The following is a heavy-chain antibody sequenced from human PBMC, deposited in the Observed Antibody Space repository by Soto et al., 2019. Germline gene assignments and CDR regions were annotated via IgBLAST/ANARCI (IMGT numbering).Heavy chain of an antibody. J-gene: IGHJ4*02. CDR3: ARAKEWAPDY. V-gene: IGHV3-30-3*01. CDR2: ISYGGSNK. Sequence: PGGSLRLSCAASGFTFSSYAMHWVRQAPGKGLEWVAVISYGGSNKYYADSVKGRFTISRDNSKNTLYLQMNSLRAEDTAVYYCARAKEWAPDYWGQGTLVTVSS. CDR1: GFTFSSYA. D-gene: IGHD3-3*01.